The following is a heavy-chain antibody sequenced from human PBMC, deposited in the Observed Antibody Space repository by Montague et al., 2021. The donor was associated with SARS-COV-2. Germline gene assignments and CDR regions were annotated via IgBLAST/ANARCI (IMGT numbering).Heavy chain of an antibody. CDR3: ARDGSQYYYYSGIDY. CDR2: IYTSGST. V-gene: IGHV4-61*02. J-gene: IGHJ4*02. CDR1: GGSISIGRYY. Sequence: SQTLSLACTVSGGSISIGRYYWNWIRQPAGKGLEWIGRIYTSGSTNYNPSLKSRVSISADTSNNQVSLSLSSVTAADTAVYYCARDGSQYYYYSGIDYWGQGILVTVSS. D-gene: IGHD3-10*01.